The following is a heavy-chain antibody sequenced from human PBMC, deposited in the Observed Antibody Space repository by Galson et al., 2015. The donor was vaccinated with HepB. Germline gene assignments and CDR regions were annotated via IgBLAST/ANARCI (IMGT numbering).Heavy chain of an antibody. V-gene: IGHV3-20*04. J-gene: IGHJ2*01. D-gene: IGHD4-17*01. CDR1: GFTFDDYG. CDR2: INWNGGST. CDR3: ARDPASVNGDPGGWYFDL. Sequence: SLRLSCAASGFTFDDYGMSWVRQAPGKGLEWVSGINWNGGSTGYADSVKGRFTISRDNAKNSLYLQMNSLRAEDTALYYCARDPASVNGDPGGWYFDLWGRGTLVTVSS.